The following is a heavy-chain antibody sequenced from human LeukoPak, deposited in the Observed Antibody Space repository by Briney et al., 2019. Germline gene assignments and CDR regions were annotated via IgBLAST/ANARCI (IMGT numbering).Heavy chain of an antibody. J-gene: IGHJ4*02. V-gene: IGHV3-21*01. CDR2: ISSSSSYI. Sequence: GGSLRLSCAASGFTFSSYSMNWVRQAPGKGREWVSSISSSSSYIYYADSVKGRFTISRDNAKNSLYLQMNSLRAEDTAVYYCATSGWGGYYFDYWGQGTLVTVSS. CDR1: GFTFSSYS. CDR3: ATSGWGGYYFDY. D-gene: IGHD6-19*01.